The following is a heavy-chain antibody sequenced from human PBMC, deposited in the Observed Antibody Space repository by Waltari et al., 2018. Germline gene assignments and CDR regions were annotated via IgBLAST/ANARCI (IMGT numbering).Heavy chain of an antibody. CDR1: GFTFRSYD. CDR2: IGSSGRNT. D-gene: IGHD2-2*01. J-gene: IGHJ5*02. V-gene: IGHV3-23*01. CDR3: AKGPAARTNWFDP. Sequence: EVQLLESGGGLVQPGGSLRLSCAASGFTFRSYDMSWVRQAPGKGREWVSVIGSSGRNTYYADSVKGRFTISRDDSKNMVYLQMNSLRTEDTAVYYCAKGPAARTNWFDPWGQGTLVTVSS.